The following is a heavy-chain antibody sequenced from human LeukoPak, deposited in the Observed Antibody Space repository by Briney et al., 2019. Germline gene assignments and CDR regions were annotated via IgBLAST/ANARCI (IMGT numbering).Heavy chain of an antibody. CDR2: IYYSGST. Sequence: SETLSLTCTVSGGSISSSSYYWGWIRQPPGKGLEWIGSIYYSGSTYYNPSLKSRVTISVDTSKNQFSLKLSSVTAADTAVYYCARDLEQQLALHLLDYWGQGTLVTVSS. J-gene: IGHJ4*02. V-gene: IGHV4-39*02. CDR1: GGSISSSSYY. CDR3: ARDLEQQLALHLLDY. D-gene: IGHD6-13*01.